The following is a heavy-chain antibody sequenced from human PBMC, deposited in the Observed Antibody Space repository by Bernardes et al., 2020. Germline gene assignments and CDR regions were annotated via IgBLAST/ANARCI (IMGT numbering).Heavy chain of an antibody. D-gene: IGHD3-22*01. V-gene: IGHV3-33*01. CDR1: GFTFSSYG. Sequence: GRSLRPSCAASGFTFSSYGMHRVRQAPGKGLEWVAVIWYDGSNKYYADSVKGRFTISRDNSKNTLYLQMNSLRAEDTAVYYCARDPVYYYDSSGYLVFYYYYGMDVWGQETTVTVSS. CDR3: ARDPVYYYDSSGYLVFYYYYGMDV. J-gene: IGHJ6*02. CDR2: IWYDGSNK.